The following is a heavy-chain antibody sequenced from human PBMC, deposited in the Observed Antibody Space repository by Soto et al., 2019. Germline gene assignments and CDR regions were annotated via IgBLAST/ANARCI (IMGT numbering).Heavy chain of an antibody. CDR3: VREELKDCSGGSGYSDDY. CDR2: IFYSDNT. J-gene: IGHJ4*02. Sequence: QVQLQESGPGLVKPSETLSLTCNVSGGSVASGGYYWSWIRQPPGKGLEWIGYIFYSDNTFYNPSLKGRVKISVDTSTNQFSLKLNSVTAADTAVYYCVREELKDCSGGSGYSDDYWGQGTLVTVSS. D-gene: IGHD2-15*01. CDR1: GGSVASGGYY. V-gene: IGHV4-30-4*08.